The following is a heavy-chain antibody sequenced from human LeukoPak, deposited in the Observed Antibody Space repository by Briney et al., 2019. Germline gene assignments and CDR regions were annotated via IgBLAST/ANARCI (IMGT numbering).Heavy chain of an antibody. CDR1: GGSISSSSYY. CDR3: ARRGRSSGWYQHHWFDP. J-gene: IGHJ5*02. CDR2: IYYSGST. Sequence: SETLSLTCTVSGGSISSSSYYWGWIRQPPGNGLEWIGSIYYSGSTYYNPSLKSRVTISVDTSKNQFSLKLSSVTAADTAVYYCARRGRSSGWYQHHWFDPWGQGTLVTVSS. V-gene: IGHV4-39*07. D-gene: IGHD6-19*01.